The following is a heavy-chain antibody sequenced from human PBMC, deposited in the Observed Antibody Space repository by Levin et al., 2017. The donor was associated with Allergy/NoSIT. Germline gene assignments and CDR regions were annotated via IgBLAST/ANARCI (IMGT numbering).Heavy chain of an antibody. Sequence: SQTLSLTCAVYGGSFSGYYWSWIRQPPGKGLEWIGEINHSGSTNYNPSLKSRVTISVDTSKNQFSLKVRSVTAADTAVYYCARVPYGSGSYYDYWGQGTLVTVSS. CDR1: GGSFSGYY. V-gene: IGHV4-34*01. D-gene: IGHD3-10*01. CDR2: INHSGST. CDR3: ARVPYGSGSYYDY. J-gene: IGHJ4*02.